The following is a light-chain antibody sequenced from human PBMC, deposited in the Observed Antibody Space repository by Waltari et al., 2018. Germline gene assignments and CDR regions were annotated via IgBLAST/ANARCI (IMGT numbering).Light chain of an antibody. J-gene: IGLJ3*02. CDR2: KAN. CDR3: ALYMGSGIWV. V-gene: IGLV8-61*01. CDR1: SDSLFTTSS. Sequence: TVVTQEPSLSVSPGGTVTLHCPFSSDSLFTTSSPTWYQQPPGQAPRTLVYKANARSSGVPDRFSGSILGNTAALTITGAQADDESDYYCALYMGSGIWVFGGGTRLTVL.